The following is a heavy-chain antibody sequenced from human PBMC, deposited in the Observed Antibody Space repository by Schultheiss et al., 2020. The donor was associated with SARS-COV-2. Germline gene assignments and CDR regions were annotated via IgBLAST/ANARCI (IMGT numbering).Heavy chain of an antibody. Sequence: SETLSLTCTVSGGSISSGGYYWSWIRQHPGKGLEWIGYIYYSGSTYYNPSLKSRVTMSVDTSKSQFSLRLTSVTAADTAVYYCASTSDIVVAVATAWGQGTLVTVSS. V-gene: IGHV4-31*03. D-gene: IGHD2-15*01. CDR1: GGSISSGGYY. CDR3: ASTSDIVVAVATA. J-gene: IGHJ1*01. CDR2: IYYSGST.